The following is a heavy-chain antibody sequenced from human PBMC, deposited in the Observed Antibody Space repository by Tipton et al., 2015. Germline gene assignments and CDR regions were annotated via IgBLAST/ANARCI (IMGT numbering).Heavy chain of an antibody. D-gene: IGHD1-26*01. CDR3: ARNSAYSFAMDV. Sequence: GSLRLSCAASGFTFSSYSMNWVRQAPGKGLEWVSHIYSDGTTYYADSVRGRFTVSRDNSKSTLYLQMVSLRAEDTALYYCARNSAYSFAMDVWGQGPTVTVSS. V-gene: IGHV3-53*01. CDR1: GFTFSSYS. J-gene: IGHJ6*02. CDR2: IYSDGTT.